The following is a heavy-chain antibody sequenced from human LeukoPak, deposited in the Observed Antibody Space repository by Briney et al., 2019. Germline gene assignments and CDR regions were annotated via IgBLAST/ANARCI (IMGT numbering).Heavy chain of an antibody. CDR2: IWYDGSNK. CDR1: GFTFSSYG. Sequence: PGGSLRLSCAASGFTFSSYGMHWVRQAPGKGLEWVAVIWYDGSNKYYADSVKGRFTISRDNSKNTLCLQMNSLRAEDTAVYYCAREAYDILTGWIGGFDYWGQGTLVTVSS. V-gene: IGHV3-33*01. D-gene: IGHD3-9*01. CDR3: AREAYDILTGWIGGFDY. J-gene: IGHJ4*02.